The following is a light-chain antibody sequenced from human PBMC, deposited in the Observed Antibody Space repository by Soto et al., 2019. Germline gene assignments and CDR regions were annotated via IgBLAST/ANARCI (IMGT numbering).Light chain of an antibody. CDR1: QSVDND. Sequence: EIVMTQSPATLSVSPGDRATLSCRASQSVDNDLAWYQQKPGQPPRLLIYDASTRATGIPARFSGSQSGTEFTLTISSLLSEDFAVYFCQQYNKWPLTIGGRIKVE. J-gene: IGKJ4*01. CDR3: QQYNKWPLT. CDR2: DAS. V-gene: IGKV3D-15*01.